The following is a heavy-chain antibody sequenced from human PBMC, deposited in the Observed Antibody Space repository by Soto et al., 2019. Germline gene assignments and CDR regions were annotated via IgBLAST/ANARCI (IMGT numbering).Heavy chain of an antibody. CDR3: ARHGITMVRGVIITAGWFDP. CDR1: GGSIRSYY. J-gene: IGHJ5*02. V-gene: IGHV4-59*08. CDR2: IYHSGST. D-gene: IGHD3-10*01. Sequence: SETLSLTCTVSGGSIRSYYWSWIRQAPGKGLEWIGYIYHSGSTYYNPSLKSRVTISVDRSKNQFSLKLSSVTAADTAVYYCARHGITMVRGVIITAGWFDPWGQGTLVTVSS.